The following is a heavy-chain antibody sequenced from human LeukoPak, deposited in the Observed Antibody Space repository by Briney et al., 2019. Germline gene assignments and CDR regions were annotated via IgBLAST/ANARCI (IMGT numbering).Heavy chain of an antibody. D-gene: IGHD6-13*01. CDR1: GFTVSSNY. CDR3: EMEGAAALDAFDI. Sequence: GGSLRLSCAASGFTVSSNYMSWVRQAPGKGLEWVSVIYSGGSTYYADSVKGRFTISRDNSKNTLYLQMNSLRAEDTAVYYCEMEGAAALDAFDIWGQGTMVTVSS. CDR2: IYSGGST. J-gene: IGHJ3*02. V-gene: IGHV3-53*01.